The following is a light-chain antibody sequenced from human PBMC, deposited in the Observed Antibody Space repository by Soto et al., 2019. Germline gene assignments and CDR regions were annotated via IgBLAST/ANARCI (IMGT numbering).Light chain of an antibody. Sequence: EIMMSQSPPTLSVSPGERATLSCRASQSAGSKLAWYQQRPGQAPRLLIYDASNRATGIPARFSGSGSGTEFSLTISSLQSEDFAVYSCQQYGDWPGAFGGGTKVDI. V-gene: IGKV3D-15*01. CDR3: QQYGDWPGA. CDR2: DAS. J-gene: IGKJ4*01. CDR1: QSAGSK.